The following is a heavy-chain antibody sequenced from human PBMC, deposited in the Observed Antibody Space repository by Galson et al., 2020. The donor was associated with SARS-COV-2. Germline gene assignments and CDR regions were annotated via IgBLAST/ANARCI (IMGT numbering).Heavy chain of an antibody. V-gene: IGHV3-30*02. Sequence: GGSLRLSCVTSGFNFGQYGMHWVRQAPGKGLEWVVMINFNARDKFYAESVRGRFTVSRDNSKNMVFLQMNSLRPEDTAVYFCAKDMEWAFDRWGQGTVVTVSS. CDR3: AKDMEWAFDR. D-gene: IGHD3-3*01. J-gene: IGHJ4*02. CDR2: INFNARDK. CDR1: GFNFGQYG.